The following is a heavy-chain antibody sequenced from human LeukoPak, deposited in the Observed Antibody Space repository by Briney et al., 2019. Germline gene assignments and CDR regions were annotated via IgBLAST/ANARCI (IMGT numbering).Heavy chain of an antibody. Sequence: ASVKVSCKASGYTFTSYDINWVRQPTGQGLEWKGWMNLNSGNTGYAQKFQGRVTMTRNTSISTAYMELSSLRSEDTAVYYCARTAIVTPRRPTPIAARPRGPFGYWGQGALVTVSS. D-gene: IGHD6-6*01. CDR2: MNLNSGNT. J-gene: IGHJ4*02. CDR3: ARTAIVTPRRPTPIAARPRGPFGY. CDR1: GYTFTSYD. V-gene: IGHV1-8*01.